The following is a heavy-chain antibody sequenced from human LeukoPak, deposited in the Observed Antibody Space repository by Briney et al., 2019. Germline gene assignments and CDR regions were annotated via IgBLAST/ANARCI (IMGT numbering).Heavy chain of an antibody. V-gene: IGHV1-69*04. D-gene: IGHD2/OR15-2a*01. CDR1: GGTFSSYA. CDR2: IMPILGIA. Sequence: ASVKVSCKASGGTFSSYAISWVRQAPGQGLEWMGRIMPILGIANYAQKFQGRVTITADKSTSTAYMELSSLRSEDTAVYYCARAPGRKVNWFDPWGQGTLVTVSS. CDR3: ARAPGRKVNWFDP. J-gene: IGHJ5*02.